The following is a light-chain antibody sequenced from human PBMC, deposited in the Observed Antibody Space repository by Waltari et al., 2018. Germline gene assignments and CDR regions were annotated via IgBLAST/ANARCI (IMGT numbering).Light chain of an antibody. CDR1: QSLLHINGYLS. CDR3: MQALQTPVT. J-gene: IGKJ5*01. CDR2: LVS. Sequence: EIVMTQSPLSLPVTHGEPASISCRSSQSLLHINGYLSLDWYVQKPGQSPQLLIYLVSNRASGVPDRFSGSGSGTDFTLKISRVEAEDVGVYYCMQALQTPVTFGQGTRLEIK. V-gene: IGKV2-28*01.